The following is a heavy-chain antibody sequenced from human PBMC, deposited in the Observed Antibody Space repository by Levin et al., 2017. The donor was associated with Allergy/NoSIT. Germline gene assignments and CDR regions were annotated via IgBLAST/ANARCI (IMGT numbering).Heavy chain of an antibody. Sequence: GGSLRLSCAASGFRFGSYAMSWLRQAPGKGLEWVSAITNTGDRTYYADSVKGRFTISRDNSKNTLYVQMNSLRAEDTAVDYCANLNWNDKSYFDNWGQGTLVTVSS. CDR3: ANLNWNDKSYFDN. V-gene: IGHV3-23*01. CDR1: GFRFGSYA. D-gene: IGHD1-1*01. CDR2: ITNTGDRT. J-gene: IGHJ4*02.